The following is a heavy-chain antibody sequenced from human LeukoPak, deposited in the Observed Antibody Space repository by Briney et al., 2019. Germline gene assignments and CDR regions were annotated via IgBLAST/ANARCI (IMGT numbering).Heavy chain of an antibody. V-gene: IGHV4-34*01. CDR2: INRSGST. CDR3: ARGTTIRPYSSGWYKNNWFDP. J-gene: IGHJ5*02. Sequence: NPSETLSLTCADYGESFSGYYWSWIRQPPGKGLEWIGEINRSGSTNYNPSLKSRVTISVDTSKNQFSLKLSSVTAADTAVYYCARGTTIRPYSSGWYKNNWFDPGGQGTRVTVSS. CDR1: GESFSGYY. D-gene: IGHD6-19*01.